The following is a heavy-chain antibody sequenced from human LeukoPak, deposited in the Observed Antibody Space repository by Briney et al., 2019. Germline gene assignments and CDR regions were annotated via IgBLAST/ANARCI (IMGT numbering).Heavy chain of an antibody. CDR3: ARSTISGWFHAFDI. CDR2: IKQDGSEK. J-gene: IGHJ3*02. Sequence: GGSLRLSCAASGFTFSSYWMSWVRQAPGKGLEWVSNIKQDGSEKYYVDSVKGRFTISRDNAKNSLYLQMNSLRAEDTAVSYCARSTISGWFHAFDIWGQGTMVTVSS. V-gene: IGHV3-7*01. CDR1: GFTFSSYW. D-gene: IGHD6-19*01.